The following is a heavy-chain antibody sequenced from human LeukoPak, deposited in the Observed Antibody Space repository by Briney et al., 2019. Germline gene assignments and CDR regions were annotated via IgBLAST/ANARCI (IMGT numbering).Heavy chain of an antibody. CDR3: ARRVGTTVTTYFDF. D-gene: IGHD4-17*01. J-gene: IGHJ4*02. CDR2: IYYSGST. Sequence: SETLSLTCTVSGGSITSYYWSWIRQPPGKGLEWIGYIYYSGSTNYNPSLSSRVTISEDRSKNQFSLKLSSVTAADTAVYYCARRVGTTVTTYFDFWGQGTLVTVSS. V-gene: IGHV4-59*01. CDR1: GGSITSYY.